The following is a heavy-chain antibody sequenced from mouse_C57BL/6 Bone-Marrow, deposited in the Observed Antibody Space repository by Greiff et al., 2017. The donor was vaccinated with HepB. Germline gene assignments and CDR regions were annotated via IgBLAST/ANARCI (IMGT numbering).Heavy chain of an antibody. CDR2: IYPRSGNT. J-gene: IGHJ4*01. D-gene: IGHD2-13*01. CDR3: ARRLLWCGYAMDY. Sequence: QVQLQQSGAELARPGASVKLSCKASGYTFTSYGISWVKQRTGQGLEWIGEIYPRSGNTYYNEKFKGKATLTADKSSSTAYMELRSLTSEDSAVYFCARRLLWCGYAMDYGGQGTSVTVSS. CDR1: GYTFTSYG. V-gene: IGHV1-81*01.